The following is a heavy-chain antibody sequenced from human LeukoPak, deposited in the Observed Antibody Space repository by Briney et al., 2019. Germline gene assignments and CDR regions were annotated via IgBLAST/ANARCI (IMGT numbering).Heavy chain of an antibody. CDR3: ASKPGNRDY. Sequence: GGSLRLSCAASGFTFDDYAMHWVRQAPGKGLEWVSGISWNSGSIGYADSVKGRFTISRDNAKNSLYLQMNSLRAEDTAVYYCASKPGNRDYWGQGTLVTVSS. V-gene: IGHV3-9*01. CDR2: ISWNSGSI. D-gene: IGHD1-14*01. CDR1: GFTFDDYA. J-gene: IGHJ4*02.